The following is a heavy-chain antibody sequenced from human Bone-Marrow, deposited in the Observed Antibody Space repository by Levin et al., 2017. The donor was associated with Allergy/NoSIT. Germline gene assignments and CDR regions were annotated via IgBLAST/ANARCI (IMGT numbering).Heavy chain of an antibody. Sequence: SETLSLTCTVSGGSISSYYWSWIRQPPGKGLEWIGYIYYSGSTNYNPSLKSRVTISVDTSKNQFSLKLSSVTAADTAVYYCARSFLYSSYGMDVWGQGTTVTVSS. CDR1: GGSISSYY. J-gene: IGHJ6*02. CDR3: ARSFLYSSYGMDV. D-gene: IGHD6-13*01. V-gene: IGHV4-59*01. CDR2: IYYSGST.